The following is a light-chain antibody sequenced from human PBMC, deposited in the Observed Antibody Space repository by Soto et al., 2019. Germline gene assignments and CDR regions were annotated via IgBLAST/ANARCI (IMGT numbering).Light chain of an antibody. CDR1: QSALYSSNNKNY. CDR2: WAS. Sequence: IVMTQSPDSLSVSLGERATINCKSSQSALYSSNNKNYLAWYQQKPGQPPKLLIYWASTRGSGVTNRFSGSGSGKDFTLTSRSLQAEDVAVYYCQQYYSTPPWTFGQGTKVEI. J-gene: IGKJ1*01. CDR3: QQYYSTPPWT. V-gene: IGKV4-1*01.